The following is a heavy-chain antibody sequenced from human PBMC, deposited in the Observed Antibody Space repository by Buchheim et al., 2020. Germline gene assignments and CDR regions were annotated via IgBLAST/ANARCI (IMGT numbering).Heavy chain of an antibody. CDR1: GFIFSSFA. J-gene: IGHJ5*02. CDR3: ATLTPYSNSVRYNRFDP. D-gene: IGHD6-6*01. V-gene: IGHV3-23*01. Sequence: EVQLLESGGGLVQPGGSLTLSCGASGFIFSSFAMSWVRQAPGKGLEWVSSISGSGGTAYYSDSVRGRFTISRDNSKNTLYLQMNSLRAEDTAVYYCATLTPYSNSVRYNRFDPWGQGTL. CDR2: ISGSGGTA.